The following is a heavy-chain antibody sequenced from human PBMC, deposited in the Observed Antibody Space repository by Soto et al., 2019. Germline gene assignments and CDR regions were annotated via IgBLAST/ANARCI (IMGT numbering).Heavy chain of an antibody. J-gene: IGHJ1*01. D-gene: IGHD3-22*01. V-gene: IGHV3-9*01. CDR3: VKDSKSYFEDSSGSLSI. CDR1: GFTFDDYA. CDR2: ISWNSITI. Sequence: GGSLRLSCAASGFTFDDYAMHWVRQVPGKGLEWVSGISWNSITIGYADSVKGRFNISRDNAKNSLYLQMNSMRSEDTALYYCVKDSKSYFEDSSGSLSIWGQGT.